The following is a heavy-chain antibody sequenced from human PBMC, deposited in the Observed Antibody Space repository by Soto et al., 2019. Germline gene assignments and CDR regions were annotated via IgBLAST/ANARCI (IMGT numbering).Heavy chain of an antibody. J-gene: IGHJ4*02. D-gene: IGHD6-19*01. CDR3: AGGTGWFIVD. Sequence: EVQLVESGGGLVQPGGSLRLSCAASGFTFSSYWMNWVRQAPGKGLEWVANIKQDGTEKHYVDSVKDRFTISRDNAKSSQHLQLNSLRADDTAVYYCAGGTGWFIVDWGQGTLVTVSS. CDR2: IKQDGTEK. V-gene: IGHV3-7*02. CDR1: GFTFSSYW.